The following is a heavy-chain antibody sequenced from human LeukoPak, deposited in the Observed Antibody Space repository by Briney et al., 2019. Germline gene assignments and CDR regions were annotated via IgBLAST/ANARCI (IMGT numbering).Heavy chain of an antibody. J-gene: IGHJ4*02. CDR1: GFTFSSYS. CDR2: ISWNSGSI. Sequence: WGSLRLSSAASGFTFSSYSMNWVRQAPGKGLEWVSGISWNSGSIGYADSVKGRFTISRDNSKNTLYLQMNSLRAEDTAVYYCAIVAYFVAARSGDYWGQGTLVTVSS. CDR3: AIVAYFVAARSGDY. V-gene: IGHV3-48*01. D-gene: IGHD6-6*01.